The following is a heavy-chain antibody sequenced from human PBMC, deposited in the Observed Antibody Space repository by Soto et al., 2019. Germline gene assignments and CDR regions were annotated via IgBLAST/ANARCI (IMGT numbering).Heavy chain of an antibody. CDR1: GYTFTGYY. V-gene: IGHV1-2*02. Sequence: DAVKVSCKASGYTFTGYYIHRVRQAPGQRLEWVGRMNPNNGDTNHAQKFQGRVTMSRDTSITPASMELRGLTSDDTAVNFWAIIKIYYDSSDPFDYWGQGTLVTVSS. J-gene: IGHJ4*02. CDR2: MNPNNGDT. D-gene: IGHD3-22*01. CDR3: AIIKIYYDSSDPFDY.